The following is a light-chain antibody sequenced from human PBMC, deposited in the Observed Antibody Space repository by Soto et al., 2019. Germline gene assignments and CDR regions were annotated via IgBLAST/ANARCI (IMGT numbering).Light chain of an antibody. V-gene: IGLV2-14*01. CDR3: SSYTNSDTWV. CDR1: SSDIGGYNY. CDR2: EVS. J-gene: IGLJ3*02. Sequence: QSALTQPASVSGSPGQSITISCTGSSSDIGGYNYVSWYKQYPGKAPKLMIYEVSNRPSGISNRFSASKSGNTASLTISGLQAEDETDYYCSSYTNSDTWVFGGGTKLTVL.